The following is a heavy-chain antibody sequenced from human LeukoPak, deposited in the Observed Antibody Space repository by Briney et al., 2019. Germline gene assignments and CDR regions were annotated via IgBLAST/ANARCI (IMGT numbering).Heavy chain of an antibody. Sequence: GASVKVSCKASGYTFTSYDINWVRQATGQGLEWMGWMNPNSGNTGYAQKFQGRVTMTRNTSISTAYMELSSLRSEDTAVYYCARGSGRYYDFWSGYSKTYYFDYWGQGTLVTVSS. CDR2: MNPNSGNT. V-gene: IGHV1-8*01. D-gene: IGHD3-3*01. CDR3: ARGSGRYYDFWSGYSKTYYFDY. J-gene: IGHJ4*02. CDR1: GYTFTSYD.